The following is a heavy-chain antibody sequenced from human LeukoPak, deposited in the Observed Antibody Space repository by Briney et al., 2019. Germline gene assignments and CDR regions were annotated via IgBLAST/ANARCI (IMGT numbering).Heavy chain of an antibody. CDR1: GFTFSNAW. D-gene: IGHD2-2*01. J-gene: IGHJ4*02. V-gene: IGHV3-15*01. CDR3: TTDRGYCSSTSCYFFDY. Sequence: GGSLRLSCAASGFTFSNAWMSWVRQAPGKGLEWGGRIKSKTDGGTTDYAAPVKGRFTISRDDSKNTLYLQMNSLKTEDTAVYYCTTDRGYCSSTSCYFFDYWGQGTLVTVSS. CDR2: IKSKTDGGTT.